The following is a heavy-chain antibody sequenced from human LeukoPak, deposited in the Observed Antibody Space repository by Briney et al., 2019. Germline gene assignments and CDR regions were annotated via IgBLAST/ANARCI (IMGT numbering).Heavy chain of an antibody. CDR3: AKGDYGEISLPNYGMDV. V-gene: IGHV3-30-3*01. D-gene: IGHD4-17*01. CDR1: GFTFSSYA. Sequence: GGSLRLSCAASGFTFSSYAMHWVRQAPGKGLEWVAVISYDGSNKYYADSVKGRFTISRDNSKNTLYLQMNSLRAEDTAVYYCAKGDYGEISLPNYGMDVWGQGTTVTVSS. J-gene: IGHJ6*02. CDR2: ISYDGSNK.